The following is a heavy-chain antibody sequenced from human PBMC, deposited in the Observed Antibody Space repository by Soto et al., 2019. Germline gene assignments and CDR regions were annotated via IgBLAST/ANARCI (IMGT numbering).Heavy chain of an antibody. CDR1: GFTFDNTW. D-gene: IGHD5-12*01. V-gene: IGHV3-15*01. CDR2: VKSKTDGGAT. J-gene: IGHJ4*02. Sequence: EVQLVESGGDLVKPGGSLRLSCTASGFTFDNTWMSWVRQAPGKGLEWVGRVKSKTDGGATDYTAPVKGRFTISRNDSQNTLYLQMNRLQTDATAVYYCTTDRRSGYDPQFDFWGQGPLVTVYS. CDR3: TTDRRSGYDPQFDF.